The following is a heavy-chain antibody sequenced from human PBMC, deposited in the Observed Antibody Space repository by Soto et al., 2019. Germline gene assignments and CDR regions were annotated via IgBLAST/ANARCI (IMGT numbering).Heavy chain of an antibody. CDR2: INPNSGDT. V-gene: IGHV1-2*02. CDR3: AREGVSGMDV. Sequence: QVQLVQSGAEVKKPGASVKVSCKASGYAFTGHFLHWVRQAHGKGLEWMGWINPNSGDTNYAQEFQGRVTMTRDTSISTVNMEVTRLRSDDTAVYYCAREGVSGMDVWGPGTTVTVS. J-gene: IGHJ6*02. CDR1: GYAFTGHF.